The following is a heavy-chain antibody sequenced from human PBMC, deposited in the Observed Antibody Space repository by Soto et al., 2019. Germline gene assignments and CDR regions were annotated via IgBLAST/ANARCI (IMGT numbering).Heavy chain of an antibody. Sequence: SETLSLTCTVSGGSISSSSYYWGWIRQPPGKGLEWIRSIYYSGSTYYNPSLKSRVTISVDTSKNQFSLKLSSVTAADTAVYYCARHGFGYSYGGAFGYWGQGTLVTVSS. CDR2: IYYSGST. CDR3: ARHGFGYSYGGAFGY. V-gene: IGHV4-39*01. J-gene: IGHJ4*02. D-gene: IGHD5-18*01. CDR1: GGSISSSSYY.